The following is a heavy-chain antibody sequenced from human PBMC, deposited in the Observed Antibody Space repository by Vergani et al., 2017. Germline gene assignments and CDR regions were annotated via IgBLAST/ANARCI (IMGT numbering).Heavy chain of an antibody. V-gene: IGHV3-7*01. D-gene: IGHD5-12*01. CDR2: IKEDGSEK. Sequence: EVQLVESGGGLVQPGGSLRLSCAASGFTLSSFWMSWVRQAAGKGLEWVANIKEDGSEKFYVDSVRGRFVISSDNAKNSLYLQLSSLRAEDKAVYYCARVEGYSGIYWGQGTLVTVSS. CDR1: GFTLSSFW. CDR3: ARVEGYSGIY. J-gene: IGHJ4*02.